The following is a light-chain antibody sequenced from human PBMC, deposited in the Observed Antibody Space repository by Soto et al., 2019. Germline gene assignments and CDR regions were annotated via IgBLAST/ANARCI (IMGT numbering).Light chain of an antibody. CDR1: QSVSSNY. Sequence: EIVLTQSPGTLSLSPGERATLSCRASQSVSSNYLAWYQQEPGQAPRLLIYGASSRATGIPDRFSGSGSGTDFTLTISRLEPEDSAVYYCQQYGTSPLTFGGGTNVEIK. CDR2: GAS. J-gene: IGKJ4*01. V-gene: IGKV3-20*01. CDR3: QQYGTSPLT.